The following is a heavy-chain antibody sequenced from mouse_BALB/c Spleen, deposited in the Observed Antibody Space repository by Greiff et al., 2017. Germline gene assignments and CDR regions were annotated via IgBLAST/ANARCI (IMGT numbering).Heavy chain of an antibody. Sequence: EVKLVESGGGLVKPGGSLKLSCAASGFTFSSYAMSWVRQTPEKRLEWVATISSGGSYTYYPDSVKGRFTISRDNAKNTLYLQMSSLRSEDTAMYYCARLYDGYPWFAYWGQGTLVTVSA. CDR1: GFTFSSYA. D-gene: IGHD2-3*01. V-gene: IGHV5-9-3*01. CDR2: ISSGGSYT. CDR3: ARLYDGYPWFAY. J-gene: IGHJ3*01.